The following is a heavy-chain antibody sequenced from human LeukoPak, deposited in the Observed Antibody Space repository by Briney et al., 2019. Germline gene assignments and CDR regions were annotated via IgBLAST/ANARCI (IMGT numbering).Heavy chain of an antibody. J-gene: IGHJ4*02. CDR3: ARGRSLYFDY. Sequence: SETLSLTCIVSGGSISGYYWNWIRQPAGKGLEWIGRIYTNVITNYNPSLKSRVTMSVDTSKNQFSLMLSSVTAADAAVYYCARGRSLYFDYWGQGTLVTVSS. V-gene: IGHV4-4*07. CDR1: GGSISGYY. CDR2: IYTNVIT.